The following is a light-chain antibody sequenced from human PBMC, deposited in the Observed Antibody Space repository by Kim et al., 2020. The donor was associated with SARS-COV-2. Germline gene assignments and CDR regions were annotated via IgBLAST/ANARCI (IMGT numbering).Light chain of an antibody. V-gene: IGLV2-14*03. CDR1: NNDVGGYNY. Sequence: GQSITISCTGTNNDVGGYNYLSWHQQHPGKAPKFMIYEVTKRPSGVSNRFSGSKSGNTASLTISGLQPEDEADYYCSSYSSTDTVVFGGGTKLTVL. CDR2: EVT. CDR3: SSYSSTDTVV. J-gene: IGLJ2*01.